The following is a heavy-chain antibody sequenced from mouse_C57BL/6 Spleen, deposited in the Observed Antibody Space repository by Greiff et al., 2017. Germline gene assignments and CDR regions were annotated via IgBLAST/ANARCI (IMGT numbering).Heavy chain of an antibody. V-gene: IGHV1-69*01. CDR1: GYTFTSYW. CDR3: ARGPGHYGSSGGFAY. Sequence: QVQLQQPGAELVMPGASVKLSCKASGYTFTSYWMHWVKQRPGQGLEWIGEIDPSDSYTNYNQKFKGKSTLTVDKSSSTAYMQLSSLTSEDSAVYYCARGPGHYGSSGGFAYWGQGTLVTVSA. CDR2: IDPSDSYT. J-gene: IGHJ3*01. D-gene: IGHD1-1*01.